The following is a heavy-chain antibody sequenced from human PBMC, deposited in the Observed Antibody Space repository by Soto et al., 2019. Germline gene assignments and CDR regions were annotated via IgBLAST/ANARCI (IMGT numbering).Heavy chain of an antibody. J-gene: IGHJ4*02. V-gene: IGHV1-69*05. Sequence: QVQLVQSGAEVKKPGSSVKVSCKASGGTFSSYAISWVRQAPGQGLEWMGGIIPIFGTANYAQKFQGRVKITREESNGPAHKELRRLGFEDTGLYYCATKPTGLVIAPPVEFWGQGTLVTVSS. CDR2: IIPIFGTA. D-gene: IGHD2-21*01. CDR3: ATKPTGLVIAPPVEF. CDR1: GGTFSSYA.